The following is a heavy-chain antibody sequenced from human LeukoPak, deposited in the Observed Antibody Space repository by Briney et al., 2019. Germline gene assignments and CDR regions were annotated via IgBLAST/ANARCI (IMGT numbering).Heavy chain of an antibody. V-gene: IGHV3-23*01. D-gene: IGHD2-15*01. CDR3: AKGGISGYLDY. J-gene: IGHJ4*02. CDR2: ISSSGATT. CDR1: GLNFSNYA. Sequence: SCAASGLNFSNYALSWVRQAPGKGLEWISSISSSGATTYYADSVKGRSTISRDNSKSTLSLQMNSLRAEDTAVYYCAKGGISGYLDYWGQGTLVTVSS.